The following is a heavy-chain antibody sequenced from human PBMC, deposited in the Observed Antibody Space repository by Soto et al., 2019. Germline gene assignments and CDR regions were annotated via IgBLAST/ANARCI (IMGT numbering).Heavy chain of an antibody. CDR1: GYTFTGYY. CDR3: ARGVAARGYYYYYMYV. Sequence: GASVKVSCKASGYTFTGYYMHWVRQAPGQGLEWMGWINPNSGGTNYAQKFQGWVTMTRDTSISTAYMELSRLRSDDTAVYYCARGVAARGYYYYYMYVWGKGITVTVSS. D-gene: IGHD6-6*01. V-gene: IGHV1-2*04. CDR2: INPNSGGT. J-gene: IGHJ6*03.